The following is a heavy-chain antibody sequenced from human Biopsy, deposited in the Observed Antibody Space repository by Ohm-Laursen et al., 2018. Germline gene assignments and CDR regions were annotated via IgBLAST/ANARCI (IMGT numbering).Heavy chain of an antibody. V-gene: IGHV1-2*02. CDR3: ARDPLNGHKHFDY. CDR2: IHCKTGAT. D-gene: IGHD2-8*01. Sequence: SSVKVSCKASGYTFTNYGISWVRQAPGQGLGWLGYIHCKTGATNYAQKFQGTVTMTRDTSISTAYLGLGSLRSADTAIYYCARDPLNGHKHFDYWGQGSLVTVSS. CDR1: GYTFTNYG. J-gene: IGHJ4*02.